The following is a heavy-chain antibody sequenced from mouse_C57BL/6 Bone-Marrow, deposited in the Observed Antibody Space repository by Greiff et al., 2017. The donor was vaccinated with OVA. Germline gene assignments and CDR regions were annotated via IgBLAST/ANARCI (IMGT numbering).Heavy chain of an antibody. V-gene: IGHV7-3*01. CDR1: GFTFTDYY. D-gene: IGHD2-3*01. CDR2: IRNKANGYTT. J-gene: IGHJ3*01. Sequence: EVKLEESGGGLVQPGGSLSLSCAASGFTFTDYYMSWVRQPPGKALEWLGFIRNKANGYTTEYSASVKGRFTISRDNSQSILYLQMNALRAEDSATYYCARFYDGYFPWFAYWGQGTLVTVSA. CDR3: ARFYDGYFPWFAY.